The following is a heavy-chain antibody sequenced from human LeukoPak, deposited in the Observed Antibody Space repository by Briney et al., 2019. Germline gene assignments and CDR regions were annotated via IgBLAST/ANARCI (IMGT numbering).Heavy chain of an antibody. J-gene: IGHJ4*02. CDR3: ARAYYYPSGSYYLHFDY. V-gene: IGHV3-23*01. CDR1: GFTFSSYA. Sequence: GGSLRLSCAGFGFTFSSYAMSWVRQAPQKGLEWVSSICGSGVVTTNADSVKGRFTISRDNSKNTLYLQMNSLRAEDTAVYYCARAYYYPSGSYYLHFDYWGQGTLVTVSS. CDR2: ICGSGVVT. D-gene: IGHD3-10*01.